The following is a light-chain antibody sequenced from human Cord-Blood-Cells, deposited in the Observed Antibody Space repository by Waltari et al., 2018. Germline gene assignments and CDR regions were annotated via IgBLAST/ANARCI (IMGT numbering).Light chain of an antibody. J-gene: IGKJ1*01. CDR2: AAS. V-gene: IGKV1-27*01. CDR1: QGISNY. Sequence: DIQMTQSPSSLSASVGDRVTITCWASQGISNYLAWYQQKPGKVPKLLIYAASTLQSGVPSRFSGSGSGTDFTLTISSLQPEDVATYYCQKYNSAPRTFGQGP. CDR3: QKYNSAPRT.